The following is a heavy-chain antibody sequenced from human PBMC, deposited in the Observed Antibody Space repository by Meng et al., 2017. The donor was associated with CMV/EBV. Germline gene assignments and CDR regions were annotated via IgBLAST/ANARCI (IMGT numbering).Heavy chain of an antibody. D-gene: IGHD2-2*01. J-gene: IGHJ4*02. CDR1: GGSISSSSYY. CDR3: VGRVGDIVVVPAAPSPFDY. CDR2: IYYSGST. Sequence: SETLSLTCTVSGGSISSSSYYWGWIRQPPGKGLEWIGSIYYSGSTYYNPSLKSRVTISVDTSKNQFSLKLSSVTAADTAVYYCVGRVGDIVVVPAAPSPFDYWGQGTLVTAPQ. V-gene: IGHV4-39*07.